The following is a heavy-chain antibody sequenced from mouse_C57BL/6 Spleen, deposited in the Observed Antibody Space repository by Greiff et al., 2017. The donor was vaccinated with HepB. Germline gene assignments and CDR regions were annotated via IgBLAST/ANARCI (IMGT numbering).Heavy chain of an antibody. Sequence: EVKLVESEGGLVQPGSSMKLSCTASGFTFSDYYMAWVRQVPEKGLEWVANINYDGSSTYYLDSLKSRFIISRDNAKNILYLQMSSLKSEDTATYYCARTEYYYGSSSYYYAMDYWGQGTSVTVSS. V-gene: IGHV5-16*01. J-gene: IGHJ4*01. CDR2: INYDGSST. D-gene: IGHD1-1*01. CDR3: ARTEYYYGSSSYYYAMDY. CDR1: GFTFSDYY.